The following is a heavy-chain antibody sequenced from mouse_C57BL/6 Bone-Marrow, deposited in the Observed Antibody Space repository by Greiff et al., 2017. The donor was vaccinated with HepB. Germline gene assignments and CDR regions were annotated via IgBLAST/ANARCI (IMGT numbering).Heavy chain of an antibody. CDR3: AIGDYYGSSDGWYFDV. CDR1: GYTFTSYW. V-gene: IGHV1-74*01. Sequence: QVQLQQPGAELVKPGASVKVSCKASGYTFTSYWMHWVKQRPGQGLEWIGRIHPSDSDTNYNQKFKGKATLTVDKSSSTAYMQLSSLTSEDSAVYYCAIGDYYGSSDGWYFDVWGTGTTVTVSS. D-gene: IGHD1-1*01. J-gene: IGHJ1*03. CDR2: IHPSDSDT.